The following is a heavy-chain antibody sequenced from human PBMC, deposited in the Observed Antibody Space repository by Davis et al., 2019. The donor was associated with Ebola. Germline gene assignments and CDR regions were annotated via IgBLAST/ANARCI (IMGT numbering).Heavy chain of an antibody. V-gene: IGHV3-9*01. D-gene: IGHD3-16*01. Sequence: PGGSLRLSCAASGFTFSSYAMSWVRQAPGKGLEWVSGISWNSGSIGYADSVKGRFTISRDNAKNSLYLQMNSLRAEDTALYYCAKDIASELGGFDYWGQGTLVTVSS. CDR3: AKDIASELGGFDY. J-gene: IGHJ4*02. CDR2: ISWNSGSI. CDR1: GFTFSSYA.